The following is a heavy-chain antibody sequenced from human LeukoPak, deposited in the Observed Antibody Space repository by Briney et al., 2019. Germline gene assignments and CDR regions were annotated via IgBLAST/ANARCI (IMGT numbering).Heavy chain of an antibody. CDR3: GRDSSRTTY. CDR1: GFTFTSYW. D-gene: IGHD1-1*01. Sequence: GESLRLSCAASGFTFTSYWMSWVRQAPGKGLEWVANIRQDGSDKYYVDSVRGRFTISRDNAKNSLYLQMNSLRAEDTALYYCGRDSSRTTYWGQGTLVTVSS. V-gene: IGHV3-7*01. J-gene: IGHJ4*02. CDR2: IRQDGSDK.